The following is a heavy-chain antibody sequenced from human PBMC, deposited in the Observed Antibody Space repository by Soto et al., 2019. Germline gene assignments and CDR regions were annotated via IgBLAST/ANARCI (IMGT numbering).Heavy chain of an antibody. J-gene: IGHJ4*02. CDR1: GGSFSGYF. D-gene: IGHD3-16*02. CDR3: ARGRLHLGELSFNYLDF. CDR2: INHSGST. V-gene: IGHV4-34*01. Sequence: SETLSLTCAVYGGSFSGYFWSWIRQPPWKGLEWIGEINHSGSTNYIPSLKSRVTISVDTSKNQFSLKLSSVTAADTAVYYCARGRLHLGELSFNYLDFWGQGTLVTVSS.